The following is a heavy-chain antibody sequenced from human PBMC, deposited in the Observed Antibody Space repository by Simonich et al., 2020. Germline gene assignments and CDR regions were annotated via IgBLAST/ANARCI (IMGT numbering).Heavy chain of an antibody. CDR1: GGTFSSYS. Sequence: QVQLVQSGAEVKKPGSSVKVSCKASGGTFSSYSISWVRQAPGQGREWRWGSSPILGIANYAQKFQGRVTITADKSTITADRELSSLRSEDTAVYYCARTNTMRELDTMVRGVDYFDYWGQGTLVTVSS. V-gene: IGHV1-69*09. D-gene: IGHD3-10*01. CDR2: SSPILGIA. CDR3: ARTNTMRELDTMVRGVDYFDY. J-gene: IGHJ4*02.